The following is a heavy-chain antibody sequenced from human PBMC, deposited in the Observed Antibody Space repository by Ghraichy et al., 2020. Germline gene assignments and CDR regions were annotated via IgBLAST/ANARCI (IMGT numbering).Heavy chain of an antibody. CDR3: AIPSRGYCSGGTCYPVFDY. CDR2: IYYSGST. CDR1: GGSISNYY. V-gene: IGHV4-59*01. Sequence: SETLSLTCTVSGGSISNYYWSWIRQPPGKGLEWIAYIYYSGSTNYNPSLKSRVTISVDTSKNQFSLKLSSVTAADTAVYYCAIPSRGYCSGGTCYPVFDYWGQGTLVTVSS. D-gene: IGHD2-15*01. J-gene: IGHJ4*02.